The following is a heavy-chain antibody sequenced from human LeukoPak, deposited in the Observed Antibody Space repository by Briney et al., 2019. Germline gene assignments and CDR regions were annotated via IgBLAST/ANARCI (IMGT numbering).Heavy chain of an antibody. Sequence: PSETLSLTCGVYGASFSGVYWTWIRQSPGKGLEWIGEITLGGDPNYNPSLKSRVTISLDTSNNQFSLYLTSVTAADTSVYYCARSAARDSFSTLVRRVYWFDPWGQGTLVTVSP. J-gene: IGHJ5*02. CDR3: ARSAARDSFSTLVRRVYWFDP. V-gene: IGHV4-34*01. D-gene: IGHD6-13*01. CDR1: GASFSGVY. CDR2: ITLGGDP.